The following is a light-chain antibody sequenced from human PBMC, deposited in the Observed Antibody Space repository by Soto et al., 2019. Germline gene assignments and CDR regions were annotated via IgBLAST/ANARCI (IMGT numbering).Light chain of an antibody. CDR3: CSYRSGSAPYYV. V-gene: IGLV2-8*01. CDR1: SSDVGGYNY. Sequence: QSVLTQPPSASGSPGQAVTISCTGTSSDVGGYNYVSWYQQHPGKAPKVIIYEVSKRPSGVPDRFSGSKSGNTASLTVSGLQAEDEADYYCCSYRSGSAPYYVFGTGTKVTVL. CDR2: EVS. J-gene: IGLJ1*01.